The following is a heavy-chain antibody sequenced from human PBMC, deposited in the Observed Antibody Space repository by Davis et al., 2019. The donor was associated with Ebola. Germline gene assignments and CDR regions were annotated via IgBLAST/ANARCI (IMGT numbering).Heavy chain of an antibody. CDR2: INHSGST. J-gene: IGHJ4*02. D-gene: IGHD1-20*01. CDR1: GGSFSGYY. CDR3: ARQYNWNDVWYFDY. V-gene: IGHV4-34*01. Sequence: GSLRLSCAVYGGSFSGYYWSWIRQPPGKGLEWIGEINHSGSTNYNPSLKSRVTISVDTSKNQFSLKLSSVTAADTAVYYCARQYNWNDVWYFDYWGQGTLVTVSS.